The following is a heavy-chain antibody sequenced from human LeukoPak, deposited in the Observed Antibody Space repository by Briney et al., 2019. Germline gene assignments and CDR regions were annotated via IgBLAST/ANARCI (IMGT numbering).Heavy chain of an antibody. V-gene: IGHV1-2*02. CDR2: INPNSGGT. J-gene: IGHJ4*02. Sequence: GASVKVSCKASGYTFTGYYMHWVRQAPGQGLEWMGWINPNSGGTNYAQKFQGRVTMTRDTSISTAYMELSSLRSEDTAVYYCARERGIYSYGRNPFDYWGQGTLVTVSS. CDR3: ARERGIYSYGRNPFDY. CDR1: GYTFTGYY. D-gene: IGHD5-18*01.